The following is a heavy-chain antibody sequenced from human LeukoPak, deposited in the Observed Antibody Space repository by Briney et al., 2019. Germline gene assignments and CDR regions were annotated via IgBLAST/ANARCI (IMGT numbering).Heavy chain of an antibody. CDR3: ARDVPYCSGGSCYSPTYAFDY. CDR1: GYTFTSYA. CDR2: INAGNGNT. J-gene: IGHJ4*02. Sequence: GASVEVSCTASGYTFTSYAMHWVRQAPGQRLEWMGWINAGNGNTKYSQKFQGRVTITRDTSASTAYMELSSLRSEDTAVYYCARDVPYCSGGSCYSPTYAFDYWGQGTLVTVSS. D-gene: IGHD2-15*01. V-gene: IGHV1-3*01.